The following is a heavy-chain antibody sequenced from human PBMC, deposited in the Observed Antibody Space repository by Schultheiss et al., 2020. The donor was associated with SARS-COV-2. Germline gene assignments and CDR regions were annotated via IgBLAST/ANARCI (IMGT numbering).Heavy chain of an antibody. D-gene: IGHD6-6*01. J-gene: IGHJ6*03. CDR3: AKGESSSIIYYYYYMDV. CDR1: GFTFSSYA. CDR2: ISYDGSNK. Sequence: GGSLRLSCAASGFTFSSYAMHWVRQAPGKGLEWVAVISYDGSNKYYADSVKGRFTISRDNSKNTLYLQMNSLRAEDTAVYYCAKGESSSIIYYYYYMDVWGKGTTVTVSS. V-gene: IGHV3-30*04.